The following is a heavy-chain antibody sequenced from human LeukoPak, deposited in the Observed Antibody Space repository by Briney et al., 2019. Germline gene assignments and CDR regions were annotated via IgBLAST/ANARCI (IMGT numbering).Heavy chain of an antibody. D-gene: IGHD3-22*01. V-gene: IGHV1-69*10. Sequence: VTVSFKXXXGTFXIYAISWVREAHGQGRGWMGRIIPILVIANYAQNFQGTVTITADNSTSTAYMELSSLRSEDTAVYYCARGPYYYDSSGYYPYYFDYWGQGTLVTVSS. CDR2: IIPILVIA. CDR1: XGTFXIYA. J-gene: IGHJ4*02. CDR3: ARGPYYYDSSGYYPYYFDY.